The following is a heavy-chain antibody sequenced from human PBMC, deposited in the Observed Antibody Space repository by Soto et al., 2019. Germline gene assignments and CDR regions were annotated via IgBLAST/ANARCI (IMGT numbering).Heavy chain of an antibody. CDR2: ISAYSGNT. CDR1: GYTVSSYG. V-gene: IGHV1-18*01. CDR3: ARGLGYCISTSCSYYFDY. D-gene: IGHD2-2*01. J-gene: IGHJ4*02. Sequence: EASVKVSCKAAGYTVSSYGLSWGRQAPGQGLEWMGWISAYSGNTVYTQRFKGRLTMATDTSTGTAYMELRSLRSEDTAVYYCARGLGYCISTSCSYYFDYWGQGTLVTVS.